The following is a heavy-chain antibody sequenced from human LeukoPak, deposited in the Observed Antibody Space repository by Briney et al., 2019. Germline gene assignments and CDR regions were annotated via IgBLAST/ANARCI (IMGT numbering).Heavy chain of an antibody. D-gene: IGHD5-12*01. Sequence: ASVKVSCKASGYTFTGYYMHWVRQAPGQGLEWMGWMNPNSGNTGYAQKFQGRVTITRNTSISTAYMELSSQRSEDTAVYYCARGVATSGAFDIWGQGTMVTVSS. J-gene: IGHJ3*02. CDR1: GYTFTGYY. V-gene: IGHV1-8*03. CDR3: ARGVATSGAFDI. CDR2: MNPNSGNT.